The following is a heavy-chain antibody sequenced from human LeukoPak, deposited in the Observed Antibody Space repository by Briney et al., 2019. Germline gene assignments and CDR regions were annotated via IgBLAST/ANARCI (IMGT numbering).Heavy chain of an antibody. CDR3: ARLIY. CDR1: GGSFSGYY. V-gene: IGHV4-34*01. Sequence: SETLSLTCAVYGGSFSGYYWSWIRQPPGKGLEWIGEINHSGSANYNPSLKSRVTISVDTSKNQFSLKLSSVTAADTAVYYCARLIYWGQGTLVTVSS. J-gene: IGHJ4*02. CDR2: INHSGSA.